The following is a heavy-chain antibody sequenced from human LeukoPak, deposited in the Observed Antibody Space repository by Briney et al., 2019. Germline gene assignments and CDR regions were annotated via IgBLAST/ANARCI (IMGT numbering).Heavy chain of an antibody. CDR3: AKYAYNWNAPDGFDM. J-gene: IGHJ3*02. CDR2: ISYDGNNK. V-gene: IGHV3-30-3*02. CDR1: GFTFTRYA. Sequence: GRSLRLSCAASGFTFTRYAIHWVRQAPGKGLEWVAVISYDGNNKYYADAVKGRFTISRDNSKNTVYLQMNSLRAEDTAVYFCAKYAYNWNAPDGFDMWGQGTMAIVSS. D-gene: IGHD1-1*01.